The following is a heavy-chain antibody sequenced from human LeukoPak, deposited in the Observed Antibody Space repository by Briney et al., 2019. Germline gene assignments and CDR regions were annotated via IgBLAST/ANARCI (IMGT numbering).Heavy chain of an antibody. CDR2: ISGSDGST. CDR3: AKAGDYSYFDY. Sequence: GGSLRLSCAASGFTFSYYAMNRVRQAPGKGLEWVSAISGSDGSTYYADSVKGRFTISRDNSKNTLYLQMNSLRAEDTAVYYCAKAGDYSYFDYWGQGTLVTVSS. V-gene: IGHV3-23*01. J-gene: IGHJ4*02. D-gene: IGHD4-11*01. CDR1: GFTFSYYA.